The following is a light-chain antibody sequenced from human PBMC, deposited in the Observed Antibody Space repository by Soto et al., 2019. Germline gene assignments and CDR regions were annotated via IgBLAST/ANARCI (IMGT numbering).Light chain of an antibody. CDR1: QRISSN. CDR2: GAS. CDR3: QQYNNWLALT. J-gene: IGKJ4*01. Sequence: EIVMTQSPAALSVSPGERATLSCRASQRISSNLAWFQQKPGQAPRLLIYGASTRATGIPARFSGSGSGTEFTLTISSLQSEDFAVYYCQQYNNWLALTFGGGTKVEIQ. V-gene: IGKV3-15*01.